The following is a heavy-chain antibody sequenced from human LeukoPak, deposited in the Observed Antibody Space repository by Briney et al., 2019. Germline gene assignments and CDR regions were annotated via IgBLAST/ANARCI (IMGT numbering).Heavy chain of an antibody. V-gene: IGHV3-74*01. J-gene: IGHJ4*02. CDR3: ARGPSGYHNT. D-gene: IGHD5-12*01. Sequence: GGSLRLSCAASGFTFNSYWMHWVRQGPGKGLVWVSRIKSDGSSTSYADSVKGRFTISRDNAKNTLYLQMNSLRAEDTAVYYCARGPSGYHNTGGQGTLVTVSS. CDR1: GFTFNSYW. CDR2: IKSDGSST.